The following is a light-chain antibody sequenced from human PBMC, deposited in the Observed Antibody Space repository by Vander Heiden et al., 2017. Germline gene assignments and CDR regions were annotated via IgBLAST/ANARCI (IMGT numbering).Light chain of an antibody. CDR1: QSVRNK. CDR3: QQYGNWPPVT. Sequence: VMTQARATLSVSPGEGATLSCRASQSVRNKLAWYQQKPGQPPRLLIYDTSTRAAGIPARFSGSGSETEFTLTISSLRSEDFAVYYCQQYGNWPPVTFGGGTKVDVK. V-gene: IGKV3-15*01. J-gene: IGKJ4*01. CDR2: DTS.